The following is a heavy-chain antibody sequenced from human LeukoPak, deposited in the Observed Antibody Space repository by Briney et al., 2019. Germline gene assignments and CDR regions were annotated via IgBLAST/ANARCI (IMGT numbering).Heavy chain of an antibody. CDR2: ISGSGGST. J-gene: IGHJ4*02. Sequence: PGGSLRLSCAASGFTFSSYAMSWVRQAPGKGLEWASAISGSGGSTYYADSVKGRFTISRDNSKNTLYLQMNSLRAEDTAAFYCAKSRGTSCCDFDYWGQGTLVTVSS. V-gene: IGHV3-23*01. D-gene: IGHD2-2*01. CDR1: GFTFSSYA. CDR3: AKSRGTSCCDFDY.